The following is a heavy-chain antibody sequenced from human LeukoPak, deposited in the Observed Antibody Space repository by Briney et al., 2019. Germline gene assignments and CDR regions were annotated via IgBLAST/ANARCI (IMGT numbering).Heavy chain of an antibody. Sequence: KTSETLSLTCTVSGGSISSSSYYWGWIRQPPGKGLEWIGSIYYSGSTYYNPSLKSRVTISVDTSKNQFSLKLSSVTAADTAVYYCARHVDSSGYYYTSPFDYWGQGALVTVSS. V-gene: IGHV4-39*01. CDR1: GGSISSSSYY. CDR2: IYYSGST. CDR3: ARHVDSSGYYYTSPFDY. J-gene: IGHJ4*02. D-gene: IGHD3-22*01.